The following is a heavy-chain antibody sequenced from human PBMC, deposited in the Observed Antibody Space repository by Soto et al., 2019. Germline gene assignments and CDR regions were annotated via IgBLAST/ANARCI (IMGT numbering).Heavy chain of an antibody. D-gene: IGHD5-12*01. Sequence: KPSETLSLTCTVSGASISSGRSYWSWIRQHPGKGLEWIGYMFYSGSTYYHPSLKSRVNISADTSKNQFSLRLTSVTPADTAVYYCARDNGYGNFDSWGQGTLVTVSS. CDR1: GASISSGRSY. J-gene: IGHJ4*02. CDR3: ARDNGYGNFDS. V-gene: IGHV4-31*03. CDR2: MFYSGST.